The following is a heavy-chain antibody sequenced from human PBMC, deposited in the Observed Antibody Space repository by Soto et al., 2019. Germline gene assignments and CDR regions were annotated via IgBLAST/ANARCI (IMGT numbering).Heavy chain of an antibody. J-gene: IGHJ5*02. V-gene: IGHV4-59*01. CDR3: AKVNDFWTGYYSTNWFEP. D-gene: IGHD3-3*01. Sequence: SENLSLTCTVSGGSINSYYWSWIRQPPGKALEWIGYIYYSGSTNYNPSLKSRVTISVDTSKNQFSLQISSVTDADKAVYYCAKVNDFWTGYYSTNWFEPWGQGTLVTVSS. CDR1: GGSINSYY. CDR2: IYYSGST.